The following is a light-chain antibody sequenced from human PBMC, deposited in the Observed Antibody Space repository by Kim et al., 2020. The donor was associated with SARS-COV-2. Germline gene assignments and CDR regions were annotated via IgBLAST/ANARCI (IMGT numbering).Light chain of an antibody. J-gene: IGKJ2*01. V-gene: IGKV3-20*01. CDR3: QQYGSSPYT. CDR1: QSVSSSY. Sequence: LSPGERATLSRRASQSVSSSYLAWYQKKPGQAPRLLIYGASSRATGIPDRFSGSGSGTDFTLTISRLEPEDFAVYYCQQYGSSPYTFGQGTKLEI. CDR2: GAS.